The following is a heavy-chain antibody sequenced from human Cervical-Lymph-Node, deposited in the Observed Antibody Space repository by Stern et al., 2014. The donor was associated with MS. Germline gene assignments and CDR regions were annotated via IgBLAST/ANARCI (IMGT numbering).Heavy chain of an antibody. CDR3: ARDQGGIAAD. CDR2: IDPLLRTP. V-gene: IGHV1-69*01. CDR1: GGSFSTYS. J-gene: IGHJ4*02. D-gene: IGHD6-13*01. Sequence: VQLVESGAEVKKPGSSVKVSCKASGGSFSTYSISWVRQAPGQGLEWMGGIDPLLRTPNYAQKFQGRVTITADESTSTTDMNLSGLRSEDTATYFCARDQGGIAADWGQGTLVTVSS.